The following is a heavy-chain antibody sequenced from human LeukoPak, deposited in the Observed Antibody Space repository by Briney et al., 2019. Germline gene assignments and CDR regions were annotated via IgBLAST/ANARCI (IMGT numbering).Heavy chain of an antibody. CDR1: GFTFRNYY. D-gene: IGHD5-18*01. CDR3: ARDRSVDLIQVWFNYGMDV. CDR2: ISLDGNNE. Sequence: GRSLRLSCAASGFTFRNYYMHWVRQAPGKGLEWVAVISLDGNNEYYADSVKGRFSLSRDNSMNTLYLQLNSLRTEDTAMYYCARDRSVDLIQVWFNYGMDVWGQGTTVTVSS. V-gene: IGHV3-30-3*01. J-gene: IGHJ6*02.